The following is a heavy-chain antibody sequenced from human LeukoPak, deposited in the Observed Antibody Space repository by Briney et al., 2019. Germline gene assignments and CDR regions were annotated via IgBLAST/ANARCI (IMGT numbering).Heavy chain of an antibody. V-gene: IGHV3-30*18. J-gene: IGHJ4*02. CDR3: AKASWVSNADAVL. Sequence: PGGSLRLSCAASGFTFRRFGIHWVRQAPGKGLEWVASVSDDGSNKYYGDSVKGRFTISRDNAKNSLFLHMNSLRSEDTAVYYCAKASWVSNADAVLWGQGTVVTVSS. CDR2: VSDDGSNK. D-gene: IGHD1-1*01. CDR1: GFTFRRFG.